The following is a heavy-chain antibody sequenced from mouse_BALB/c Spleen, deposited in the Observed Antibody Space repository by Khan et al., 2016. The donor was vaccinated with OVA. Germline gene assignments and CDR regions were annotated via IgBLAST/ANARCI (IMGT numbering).Heavy chain of an antibody. CDR3: TSHGSGYTWFGY. V-gene: IGHV1-7*01. Sequence: QVQLKQSGAELAKPGASVKMSCKASGYTFTNYWMHWVKQRPGQGLEWIGYIDPTTGYTEYNQKFKDKATLTADKSSSTAYMQLSSLTSEDSAVYYCTSHGSGYTWFGYWGQGTLVTVSA. CDR2: IDPTTGYT. J-gene: IGHJ3*01. CDR1: GYTFTNYW. D-gene: IGHD1-1*01.